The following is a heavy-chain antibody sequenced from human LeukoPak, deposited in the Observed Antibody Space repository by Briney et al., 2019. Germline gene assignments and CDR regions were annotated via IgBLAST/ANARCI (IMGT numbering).Heavy chain of an antibody. CDR2: VYYSGIT. Sequence: SETLSLTCTVSGDSISSQYWTWVRQPPGKGLEWIGYVYYSGITNYSPSLKSRVTTTVDTSKNQVSLKVNSVTAADTAVYYCATFTVAGDYGQFYFYMDVWGKGTTVTVSS. CDR3: ATFTVAGDYGQFYFYMDV. J-gene: IGHJ6*03. V-gene: IGHV4-59*11. CDR1: GDSISSQY. D-gene: IGHD6-19*01.